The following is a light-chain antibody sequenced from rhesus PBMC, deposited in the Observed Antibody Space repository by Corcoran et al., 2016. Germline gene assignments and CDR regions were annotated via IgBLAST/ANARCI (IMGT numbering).Light chain of an antibody. CDR3: CLYVGNYIYI. CDR1: SSDIGGYNY. V-gene: IGLV2-32*01. J-gene: IGLJ1*01. CDR2: EVS. Sequence: QAGLTQPRSVSGSPGQSVTISCTGTSSDIGGYNYVSWYQQHPGTAPKLMIYEVSKRPSGVSDRFSGSKSGNTASLTISGLQAEDEADYYCCLYVGNYIYIFAAGTRLTVL.